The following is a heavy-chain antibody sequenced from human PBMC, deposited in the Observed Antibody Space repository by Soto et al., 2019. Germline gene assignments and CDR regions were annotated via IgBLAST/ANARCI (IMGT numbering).Heavy chain of an antibody. J-gene: IGHJ5*02. CDR2: IIPILGIA. D-gene: IGHD6-13*01. Sequence: WVRQXXGQGLEWMGRIIPILGIANYAQKFQGRVTITADKSTSTAYMELSSLRSEDTAVYYCATEAHSSSWYLSWFDPWGQGTLVTVSS. V-gene: IGHV1-69*02. CDR3: ATEAHSSSWYLSWFDP.